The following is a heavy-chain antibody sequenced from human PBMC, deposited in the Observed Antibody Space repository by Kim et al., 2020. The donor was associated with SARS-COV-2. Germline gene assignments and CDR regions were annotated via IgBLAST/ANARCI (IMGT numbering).Heavy chain of an antibody. Sequence: GTTFYTDSVNDRGTTPRDNSKNTLNLQRNSMRAEDTAVYYCARGLYYFDYWGQGTLVTVSS. CDR3: ARGLYYFDY. V-gene: IGHV3-53*01. J-gene: IGHJ4*02. CDR2: GTT.